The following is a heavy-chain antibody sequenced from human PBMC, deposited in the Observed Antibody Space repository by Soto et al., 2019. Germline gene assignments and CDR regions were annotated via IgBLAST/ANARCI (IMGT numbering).Heavy chain of an antibody. CDR3: ARVMVVAPRPPHPASDI. CDR1: GYTFTGYY. Sequence: VSVKVSCKASGYTFTGYYMHWVRQVPGQGLNWIGWINPNSVGTNYAQKFQGRVTMTRDTSISTAYMELSRLGADHTAVYYCARVMVVAPRPPHPASDIWVQGTMVTVS. V-gene: IGHV1-2*02. J-gene: IGHJ3*02. CDR2: INPNSVGT. D-gene: IGHD2-15*01.